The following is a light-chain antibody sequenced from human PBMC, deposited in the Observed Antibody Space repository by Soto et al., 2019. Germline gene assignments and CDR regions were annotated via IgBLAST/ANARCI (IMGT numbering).Light chain of an antibody. V-gene: IGLV1-44*01. Sequence: QSVLTQPPSASGTPGQRVTISCSGSSSNIGSNTVNWYQQLPGTAPKLLIYSNNQRPSGVPGRFSGSKSGTSASLAISGLQSEDEADYYCAAWDDSLKGYVFGTGTKLTVL. CDR2: SNN. CDR1: SSNIGSNT. CDR3: AAWDDSLKGYV. J-gene: IGLJ1*01.